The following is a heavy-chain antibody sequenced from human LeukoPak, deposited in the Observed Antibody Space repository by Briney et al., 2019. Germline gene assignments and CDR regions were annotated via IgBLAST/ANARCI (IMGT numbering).Heavy chain of an antibody. CDR3: SGSGWTTDAFDI. J-gene: IGHJ3*02. CDR2: ISSIISTT. D-gene: IGHD6-19*01. Sequence: GGSLRLSCAASGXTFSSYAMSWVRQAPGKGLEWVSAISSIISTTYYADSVKGRFTISRDNSKNTLYLQMNSLRADDTAVYYCSGSGWTTDAFDIWGQGTMVTVSS. V-gene: IGHV3-23*01. CDR1: GXTFSSYA.